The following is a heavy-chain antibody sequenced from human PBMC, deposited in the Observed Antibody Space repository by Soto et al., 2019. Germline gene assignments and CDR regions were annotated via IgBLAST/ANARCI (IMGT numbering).Heavy chain of an antibody. V-gene: IGHV1-24*01. J-gene: IGHJ4*02. Sequence: GASVKVSCKVSGYTLTELSMHWVRQAPGKGLEWMGGFDPEDGETIYAQKFQGRVTMTEDASTDTAYMELSSLRSEDTAVYYCATDPLAAGTSDDWGQGTRVTVSS. CDR2: FDPEDGET. CDR1: GYTLTELS. D-gene: IGHD6-13*01. CDR3: ATDPLAAGTSDD.